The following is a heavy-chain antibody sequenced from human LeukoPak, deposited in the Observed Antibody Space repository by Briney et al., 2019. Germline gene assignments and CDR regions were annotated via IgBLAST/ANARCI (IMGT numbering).Heavy chain of an antibody. CDR2: FDPEDGET. D-gene: IGHD1-26*01. V-gene: IGHV1-24*01. J-gene: IGHJ4*02. CDR1: GYTLSELS. Sequence: ASVTVSCKVSGYTLSELSMHWVRQAPGKGLEWMGGFDPEDGETIYAQKFQGRVTMTEDTSTDTAYMELSSLRSEDTAVYYCATSIVGAKTEWYYFDYWGQGTLVTVSS. CDR3: ATSIVGAKTEWYYFDY.